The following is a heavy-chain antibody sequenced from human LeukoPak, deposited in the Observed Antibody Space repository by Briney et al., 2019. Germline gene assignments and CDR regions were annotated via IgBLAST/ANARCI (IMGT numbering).Heavy chain of an antibody. V-gene: IGHV1-24*01. CDR2: FDPEDGET. CDR1: GYTLTELS. Sequence: ASVKVSCKVSGYTLTELSMHWVRQAPGKGLEWMGGFDPEDGETIYAQKFQGRVTMTEDTSTDTAYMELSSPRSEDTAVYYCATMVGSSATVNWFDPWGQGTLVTVSS. CDR3: ATMVGSSATVNWFDP. D-gene: IGHD1-26*01. J-gene: IGHJ5*02.